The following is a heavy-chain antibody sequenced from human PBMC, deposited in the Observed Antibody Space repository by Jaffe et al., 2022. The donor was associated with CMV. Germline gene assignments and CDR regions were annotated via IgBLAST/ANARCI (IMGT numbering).Heavy chain of an antibody. CDR3: AKDEWFGTIRGAFDV. CDR1: GFTFSTYA. D-gene: IGHD3-10*01. J-gene: IGHJ3*01. V-gene: IGHV3-23*04. Sequence: EVQLVESGGGLEQRGGSLRLSCAASGFTFSTYAMSWVRQAPGKGLEWVSAITGSGSGTHYADSVKGRFTISRDNSRNTLYLQMNSLRAEDTALYYCAKDEWFGTIRGAFDVWGQGTMVTVSS. CDR2: ITGSGSGT.